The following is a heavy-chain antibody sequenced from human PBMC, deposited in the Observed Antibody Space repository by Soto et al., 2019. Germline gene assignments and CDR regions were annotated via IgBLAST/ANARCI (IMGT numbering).Heavy chain of an antibody. CDR1: GFTFSSHV. J-gene: IGHJ4*02. D-gene: IGHD3-22*01. Sequence: GSLLPPCAASGFTFSSHVMSWVRQTSGKGLEWVSGISGGGDTTFYADSVKGRFIISGDNSKNTLYLQMNTLRAEDTAVYYCATDSSGYYYPHPFDYWGQGTLVTVYS. CDR3: ATDSSGYYYPHPFDY. CDR2: ISGGGDTT. V-gene: IGHV3-23*01.